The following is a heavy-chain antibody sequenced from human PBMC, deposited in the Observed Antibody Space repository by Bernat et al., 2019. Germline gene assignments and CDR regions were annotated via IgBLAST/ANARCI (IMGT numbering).Heavy chain of an antibody. CDR2: IYPGDSDT. D-gene: IGHD4-23*01. Sequence: EVQLVQSGAEVKKPGESLKISCKGSGYSFTTYWIGWVRQMPGKGLEWMGIIYPGDSDTRYSPSFQGQVTISADRSISTAYLQWSSLKASDTARYYCARQPDYGGNPGAFDIWGQGTMVTVSS. CDR1: GYSFTTYW. J-gene: IGHJ3*02. CDR3: ARQPDYGGNPGAFDI. V-gene: IGHV5-51*01.